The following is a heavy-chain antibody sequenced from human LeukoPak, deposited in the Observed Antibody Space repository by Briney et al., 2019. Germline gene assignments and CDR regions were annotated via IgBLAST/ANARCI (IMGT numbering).Heavy chain of an antibody. Sequence: PGGSLRLSCAASEFTFTSYEMNWVRQAPGKGLEWVSYISSSGSTIYYADSVKGRFTISRDNAKNSLYLQMNSLRAGDTAVYYCARYSGSYPNYYYYYMDVWGKGTTVTVSS. CDR1: EFTFTSYE. CDR2: ISSSGSTI. CDR3: ARYSGSYPNYYYYYMDV. D-gene: IGHD1-26*01. J-gene: IGHJ6*03. V-gene: IGHV3-48*03.